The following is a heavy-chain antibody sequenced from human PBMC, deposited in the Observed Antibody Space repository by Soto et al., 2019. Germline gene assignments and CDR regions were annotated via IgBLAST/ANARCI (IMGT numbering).Heavy chain of an antibody. CDR1: GFTFSSYA. Sequence: QVQLVESGGCVVQPGRSLRLSCAASGFTFSSYAMHWVRQAPGKGLEWVAVISYDGSNKYYADSVKGRFTISRDNSKSTLYLQMNSLRAEDTAVYYCARERGGYCTNGVCYTSYYYYYGMDVWGQGTTVTVSS. CDR2: ISYDGSNK. V-gene: IGHV3-30-3*01. J-gene: IGHJ6*02. CDR3: ARERGGYCTNGVCYTSYYYYYGMDV. D-gene: IGHD2-8*01.